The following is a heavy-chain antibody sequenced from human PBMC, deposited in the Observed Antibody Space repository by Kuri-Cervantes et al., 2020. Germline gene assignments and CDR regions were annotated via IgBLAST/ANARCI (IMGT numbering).Heavy chain of an antibody. CDR3: AKPQNLPTTSGYPLFDAFDI. CDR2: ISSSGSTI. J-gene: IGHJ3*02. CDR1: GFTFSSYW. Sequence: GGSLRLSCAASGFTFSSYWMSWIRQAPGKGLEWVSYISSSGSTIYYADSVKGRFTISRDNAKNSLYLQMNSLRAEDTAVYYCAKPQNLPTTSGYPLFDAFDIWGQGTMVTVSS. V-gene: IGHV3-11*01. D-gene: IGHD1-14*01.